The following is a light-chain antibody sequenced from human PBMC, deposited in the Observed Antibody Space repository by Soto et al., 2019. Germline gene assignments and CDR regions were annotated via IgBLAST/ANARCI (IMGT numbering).Light chain of an antibody. CDR3: QQCINWPYT. V-gene: IGKV3-15*01. CDR1: QSVRSN. Sequence: EVVMTQSPATLSVSPGERATLSCRASQSVRSNLVWYQQKPGQAPRLLIYDASTRATGIPGRFSGSGSGTELPLIISSLQSEDFALYFCQQCINWPYTFGHGTKLEIK. J-gene: IGKJ2*01. CDR2: DAS.